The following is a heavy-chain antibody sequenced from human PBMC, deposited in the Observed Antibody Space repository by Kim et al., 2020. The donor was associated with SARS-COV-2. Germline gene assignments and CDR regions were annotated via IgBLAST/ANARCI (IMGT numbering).Heavy chain of an antibody. CDR1: GFTFSSYA. CDR3: AREKGLEWLLALDY. CDR2: ISYDGSNK. J-gene: IGHJ4*02. Sequence: GGSLRLSCAASGFTFSSYAMHWVRQAPGKGLEWVAVISYDGSNKYYADSVKGRFTISRDNSKNTLYLQMNSLRAEDTAVYYCAREKGLEWLLALDYWGQGTLVTVSS. V-gene: IGHV3-30-3*01. D-gene: IGHD3-3*01.